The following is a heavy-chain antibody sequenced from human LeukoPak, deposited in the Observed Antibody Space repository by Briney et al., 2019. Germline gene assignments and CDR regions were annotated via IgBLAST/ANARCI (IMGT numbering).Heavy chain of an antibody. CDR1: GFSFRTFW. J-gene: IGHJ3*01. V-gene: IGHV3-7*01. Sequence: GGSLRLSCVASGFSFRTFWMSWIRQAPGKEPEWVADINQDGSEEYYLQSVRGRFTVSRDNAQNAVFLQMTNLRADDTAVYYCARWKMELQRNAFDFWGQGTVVTVSS. D-gene: IGHD1-26*01. CDR2: INQDGSEE. CDR3: ARWKMELQRNAFDF.